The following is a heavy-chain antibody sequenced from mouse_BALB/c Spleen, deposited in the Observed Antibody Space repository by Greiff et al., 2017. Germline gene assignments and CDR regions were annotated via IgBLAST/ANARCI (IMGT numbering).Heavy chain of an antibody. J-gene: IGHJ4*01. Sequence: EVQRVESGPGLVKPSQSLSLTCSVTGYSITSGYYWNWIRQFPGNKLEWMGYISYDGSNNYNPSLKNRISITRDTSKNQFFLKLNSVTTEDTATYYCARDKITTRGYYYAMDYWGQGTSVTVSS. CDR3: ARDKITTRGYYYAMDY. CDR1: GYSITSGYY. CDR2: ISYDGSN. V-gene: IGHV3-6*02. D-gene: IGHD2-4*01.